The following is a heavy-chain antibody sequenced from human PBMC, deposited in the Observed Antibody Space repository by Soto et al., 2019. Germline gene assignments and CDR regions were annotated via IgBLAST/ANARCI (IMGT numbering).Heavy chain of an antibody. CDR1: GDSISSSNW. V-gene: IGHV4-4*02. D-gene: IGHD6-19*01. J-gene: IGHJ4*02. CDR2: IYHSGST. Sequence: QVQLQESGPGLVKPSGTLSLTCAVSGDSISSSNWWTWVRQPPGKGLEWIGEIYHSGSTSYNPSLKSRVTISVDKTQHHFSLKLSSVTAEDTAVYYCATNAVAGTPIDYWGQGTLVTVSS. CDR3: ATNAVAGTPIDY.